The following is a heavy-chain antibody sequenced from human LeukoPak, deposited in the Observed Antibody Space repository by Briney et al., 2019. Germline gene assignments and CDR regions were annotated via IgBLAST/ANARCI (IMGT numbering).Heavy chain of an antibody. J-gene: IGHJ3*02. D-gene: IGHD3-16*01. CDR3: ARAKGGGAILDI. V-gene: IGHV3-13*01. Sequence: PGGSLRLSCVASGFTFSSHDMHWVRQPPGKGLEWVAGIGTADDTYYPGSVKARFTISRDDAKNSLYLQMNGRGAGDTAVYFCARAKGGGAILDIWGQGAMVTVSS. CDR2: IGTADDT. CDR1: GFTFSSHD.